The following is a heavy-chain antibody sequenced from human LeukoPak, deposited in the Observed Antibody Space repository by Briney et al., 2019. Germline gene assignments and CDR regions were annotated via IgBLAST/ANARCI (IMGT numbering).Heavy chain of an antibody. CDR1: GGSISSYY. CDR2: IYYSGST. D-gene: IGHD3-16*01. V-gene: IGHV4-59*12. J-gene: IGHJ4*02. Sequence: KASETLSLTCTVSGGSISSYYWSWLRQPPGKGLEWIGYIYYSGSTNYNPSLKSRVTISVDTPKNQFSLKLSSVTAADTAVYYCARGDYVWGSYGYWGQGTLVTVSS. CDR3: ARGDYVWGSYGY.